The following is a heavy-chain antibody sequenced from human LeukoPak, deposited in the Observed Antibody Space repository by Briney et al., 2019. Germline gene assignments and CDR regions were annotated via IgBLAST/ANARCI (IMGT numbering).Heavy chain of an antibody. D-gene: IGHD3-22*01. CDR1: GFTFSSYN. CDR3: ARDTYNYYYDSSGYSKPFDY. CDR2: ISSSSYI. Sequence: PGGSLRLSCAASGFTFSSYNMNWVRQAPGKGLEWVSSISSSSYIYYADSVKGRFAISRDNAKNSLYLQMNSLRAEDTAVYYCARDTYNYYYDSSGYSKPFDYWGQGALVTVSS. J-gene: IGHJ4*02. V-gene: IGHV3-21*01.